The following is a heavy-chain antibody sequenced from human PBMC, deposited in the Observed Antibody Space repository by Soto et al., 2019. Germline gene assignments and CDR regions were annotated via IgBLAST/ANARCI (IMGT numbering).Heavy chain of an antibody. V-gene: IGHV3-7*01. CDR1: GFTFSSFW. CDR2: IKQDGSEK. CDR3: ARDGGSIVVVPAARHVH. Sequence: PGGSLRLSSAASGFTFSSFWMSWVRQAPGKGLEWVANIKQDGSEKYYVDSVKGRFTISRDNAKNSLYLQMNSLRAEDTAVYYCARDGGSIVVVPAARHVHWGQGTLVTVSS. J-gene: IGHJ4*02. D-gene: IGHD2-2*01.